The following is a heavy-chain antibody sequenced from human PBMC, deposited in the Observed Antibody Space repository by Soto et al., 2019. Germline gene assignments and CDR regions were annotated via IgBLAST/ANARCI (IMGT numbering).Heavy chain of an antibody. V-gene: IGHV4-39*01. Sequence: SETRSLTCTVSGASISVHSYYWTWIRQPPGKGLEWLGSSYYSGTTYFSPSLKSRATISVVTSKNQFSLRLTSVTAADTATYYGTRRYNGNDNDFDPWGPGALVTVSS. CDR1: GASISVHSYY. J-gene: IGHJ5*02. D-gene: IGHD1-26*01. CDR3: TRRYNGNDNDFDP. CDR2: SYYSGTT.